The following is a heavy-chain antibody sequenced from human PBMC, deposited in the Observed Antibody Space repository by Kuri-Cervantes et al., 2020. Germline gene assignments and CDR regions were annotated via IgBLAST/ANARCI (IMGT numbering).Heavy chain of an antibody. D-gene: IGHD3-3*01. J-gene: IGHJ6*02. CDR3: ARDIGRFLEWFGTHGVDV. CDR2: ISYDGSNK. CDR1: GFTFSSYA. Sequence: GESLKISCAASGFTFSSYAMHWVRQAPGKGLEWVAVISYDGSNKYYADSVEGRFTISRDNSKNTLYLQMNSLRAEDTAVYYCARDIGRFLEWFGTHGVDVWGQGTTVTVSS. V-gene: IGHV3-30-3*01.